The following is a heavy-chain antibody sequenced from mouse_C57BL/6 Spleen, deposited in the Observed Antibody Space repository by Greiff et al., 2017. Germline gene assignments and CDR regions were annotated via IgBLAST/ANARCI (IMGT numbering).Heavy chain of an antibody. V-gene: IGHV1-15*01. CDR3: TSRNGSSYYFDY. CDR1: GYTFTDYE. CDR2: IDPETGGT. D-gene: IGHD1-1*01. Sequence: QVQLQQSGAELVRPGASVTLSCKASGYTFTDYEMHWVKQTPVHGLEWIGAIDPETGGTAYNQKFKGKAILTADKSSSTAYMELRGLTSEDSAVYYCTSRNGSSYYFDYWGQGTTLTVSS. J-gene: IGHJ2*01.